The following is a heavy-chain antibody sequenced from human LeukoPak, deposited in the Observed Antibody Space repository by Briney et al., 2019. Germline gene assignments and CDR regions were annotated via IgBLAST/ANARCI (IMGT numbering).Heavy chain of an antibody. D-gene: IGHD2-8*02. J-gene: IGHJ4*02. CDR3: AGTELGYCTVTGCPLES. CDR1: GASLSSYF. V-gene: IGHV4-59*01. Sequence: SETLSLTCNVSGASLSSYFWSWIRQPPGKGLEWIGYIYYDGYPNYSPSLRSRITISVEKSKSQFSLNLRSVTAADTALYFCAGTELGYCTVTGCPLESWGQGTLVTDS. CDR2: IYYDGYP.